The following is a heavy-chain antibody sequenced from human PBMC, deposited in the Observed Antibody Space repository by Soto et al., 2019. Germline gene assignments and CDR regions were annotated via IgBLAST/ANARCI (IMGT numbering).Heavy chain of an antibody. Sequence: EVQLLESGGGLVQPRGSLRLSCAASGLTFSNSAMSWVRQAPGKGLEWVSTISGSGDSTYYADSVKGRFTISRDNSKNTLDLQMNSLRADDTAVYYCAKGKIAVSICCWGQGTLVTVSS. CDR2: ISGSGDST. CDR1: GLTFSNSA. D-gene: IGHD6-19*01. CDR3: AKGKIAVSICC. V-gene: IGHV3-23*01. J-gene: IGHJ4*02.